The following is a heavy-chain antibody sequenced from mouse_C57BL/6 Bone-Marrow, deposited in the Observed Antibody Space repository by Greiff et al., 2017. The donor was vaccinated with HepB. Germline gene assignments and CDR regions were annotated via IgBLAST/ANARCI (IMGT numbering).Heavy chain of an antibody. V-gene: IGHV1-64*01. CDR2: IHPNSGST. CDR1: GYTFTSNW. J-gene: IGHJ2*01. D-gene: IGHD2-4*01. Sequence: QVQLQQPGAELVKPGASVKLSCKASGYTFTSNWMHWVKQRPGQGLEWIGMIHPNSGSTNYNEKFKSKATLTVDKSSSTAYMQLSSLTSEDSAVYYCARSPLYYDYLDYWGQGTTLTVSS. CDR3: ARSPLYYDYLDY.